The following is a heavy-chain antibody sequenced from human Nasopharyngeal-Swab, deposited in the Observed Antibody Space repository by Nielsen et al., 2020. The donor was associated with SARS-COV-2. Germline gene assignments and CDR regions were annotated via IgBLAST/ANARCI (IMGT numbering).Heavy chain of an antibody. Sequence: GGSLRLSCIASGFTFNIYAMAWVRRTPGRGLQWVSGTSASGGSTYYTDSVKGRFTVSRDNSRNTLYLQMHSLRVEDTALYYCAKDDVVRGDAFDIWGQGTMVTVSS. J-gene: IGHJ3*02. V-gene: IGHV3-23*01. CDR1: GFTFNIYA. CDR3: AKDDVVRGDAFDI. CDR2: TSASGGST. D-gene: IGHD3-10*01.